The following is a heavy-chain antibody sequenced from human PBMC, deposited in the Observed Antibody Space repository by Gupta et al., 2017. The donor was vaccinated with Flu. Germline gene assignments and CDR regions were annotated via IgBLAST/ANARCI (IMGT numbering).Heavy chain of an antibody. CDR3: ARASGDCSGVTCAKFDY. CDR2: IIPVFGTP. J-gene: IGHJ4*02. CDR1: GGIFSSYA. D-gene: IGHD2-15*01. Sequence: QVQLVQSGAEVKKPGSSVRVSCKASGGIFSSYAINWVRQDPGQGLEWMGGIIPVFGTPNYAQRFQGRVTINADKSTSTVFMDLRSLRSEDTAVYYCARASGDCSGVTCAKFDYWGQGTLVTVSS. V-gene: IGHV1-69*06.